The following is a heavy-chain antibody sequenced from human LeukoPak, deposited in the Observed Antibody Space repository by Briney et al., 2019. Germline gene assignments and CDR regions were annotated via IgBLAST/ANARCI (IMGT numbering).Heavy chain of an antibody. D-gene: IGHD1-26*01. CDR3: ARVRSGSSAGNYGMDV. V-gene: IGHV3-74*01. J-gene: IGHJ6*02. Sequence: GGSLRLSCAASGFTFSSYWMHWVRQAPGKGLVWVSRINSDGSSTSYADSVKGRFTISRDNAKNTLYLQMNSLRVEDTAVYYCARVRSGSSAGNYGMDVWGQGTTVTVSS. CDR2: INSDGSST. CDR1: GFTFSSYW.